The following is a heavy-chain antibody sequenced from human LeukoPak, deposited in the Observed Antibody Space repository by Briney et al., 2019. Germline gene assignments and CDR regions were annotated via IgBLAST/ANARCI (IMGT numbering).Heavy chain of an antibody. CDR1: GGSISSSSYY. Sequence: SETLSLTCTVAGGSISSSSYYWGWIRQPPGKRLESLGSIYYSGYTYYNPSLESRVTISVDTSKNQFSLILSSVTAADTAIYYCAKHYMGSTYNGALDYWVQGTLASVSS. CDR3: AKHYMGSTYNGALDY. CDR2: IYYSGYT. D-gene: IGHD3-10*01. V-gene: IGHV4-39*01. J-gene: IGHJ4*02.